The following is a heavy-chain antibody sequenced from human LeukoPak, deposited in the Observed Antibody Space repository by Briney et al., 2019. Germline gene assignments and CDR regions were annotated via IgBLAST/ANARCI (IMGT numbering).Heavy chain of an antibody. CDR1: GYTFIDCY. CDR3: ASEYYYDRSGANAFDI. V-gene: IGHV1-2*02. Sequence: ASVKVSCKASGYTFIDCYIHWVRQAPGQGLEWMGWINPKSGDTKYAPKFQGRVTMTRDTPISTAYMDVSSLRYDDTAVYYCASEYYYDRSGANAFDIWGQGTMVTVS. D-gene: IGHD3-22*01. CDR2: INPKSGDT. J-gene: IGHJ3*02.